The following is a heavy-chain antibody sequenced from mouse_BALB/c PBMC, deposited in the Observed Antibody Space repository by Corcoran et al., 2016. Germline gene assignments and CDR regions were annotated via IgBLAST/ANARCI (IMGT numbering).Heavy chain of an antibody. Sequence: EVRLQQSGAELVKPGASVKLSCTASGFNIKDTYMHWVKQRPEQGLEWIGRIDPANGSTKYDPKFQGKATMTADTSSNTVYLQLSSLTSEATAVYYCGRSREGNYVVYWGQGTTLTVSS. J-gene: IGHJ2*01. V-gene: IGHV14-3*02. CDR3: GRSREGNYVVY. CDR1: GFNIKDTY. D-gene: IGHD2-1*01. CDR2: IDPANGST.